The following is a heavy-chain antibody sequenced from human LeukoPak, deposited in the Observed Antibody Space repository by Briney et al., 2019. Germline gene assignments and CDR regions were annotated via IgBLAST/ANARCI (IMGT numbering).Heavy chain of an antibody. D-gene: IGHD5-18*01. CDR3: ARDTAMVYWYFDL. Sequence: GGSLRLSCAASGFTFSSYWMHWVRQAPGKGLVWVSRINSDGSSTSYADSVKGRFTISGDNAKNTLYLQMNSLRAEDTAVYYCARDTAMVYWYFDLWGRGTLVTVSS. V-gene: IGHV3-74*01. J-gene: IGHJ2*01. CDR1: GFTFSSYW. CDR2: INSDGSST.